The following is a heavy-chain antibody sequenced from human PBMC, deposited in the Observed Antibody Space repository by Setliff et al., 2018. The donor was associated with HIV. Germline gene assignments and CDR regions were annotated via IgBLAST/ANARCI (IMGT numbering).Heavy chain of an antibody. CDR1: GGSISSYY. Sequence: PSETLSLTCTVSGGSISSYYWSWIRQPPGKELEWIGYIYTSGSVNYNPSLNSRVTISVDTSKNQFSLKVNSVTAADTAVYYCARSPRIGVAGEFEYWGQGTLVTVSS. CDR3: ARSPRIGVAGEFEY. CDR2: IYTSGSV. J-gene: IGHJ4*02. D-gene: IGHD6-19*01. V-gene: IGHV4-4*09.